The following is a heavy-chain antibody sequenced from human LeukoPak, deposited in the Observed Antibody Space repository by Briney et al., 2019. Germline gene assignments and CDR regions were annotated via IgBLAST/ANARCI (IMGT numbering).Heavy chain of an antibody. CDR1: GFIFSNYG. J-gene: IGHJ3*02. D-gene: IGHD3-22*01. V-gene: IGHV3-23*01. CDR2: ISGSGSSI. Sequence: PGGSLRLSCAASGFIFSNYGMNWVRQAPGKGLDWVSSISGSGSSIYYAESVKGRVTISRDNSQNTLYLQMNSLRAEDTAIYYCAKDLPYYYDSSGSGDAFDIWGRGTMVTVST. CDR3: AKDLPYYYDSSGSGDAFDI.